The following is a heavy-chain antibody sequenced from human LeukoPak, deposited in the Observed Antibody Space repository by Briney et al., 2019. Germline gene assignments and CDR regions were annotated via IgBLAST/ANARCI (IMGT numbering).Heavy chain of an antibody. CDR1: GFTFSNYA. D-gene: IGHD3-10*01. J-gene: IGHJ4*02. CDR2: ISYDGTNK. CDR3: ARDHNGSGNYYATSYNFDY. V-gene: IGHV3-30*04. Sequence: PGGSLRLSCAASGFTFSNYAIHWVRQAPGKGLEWVAIISYDGTNKYYADSVKGRFTISGDNSRNTLYLQMNSLRAEDTAVYYCARDHNGSGNYYATSYNFDYWGQGTLVTVSS.